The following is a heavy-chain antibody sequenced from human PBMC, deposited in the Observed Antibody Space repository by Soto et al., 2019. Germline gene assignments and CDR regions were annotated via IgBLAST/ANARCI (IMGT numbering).Heavy chain of an antibody. CDR3: AHGSGWLFDY. J-gene: IGHJ4*02. CDR1: GFSLSSSHVA. V-gene: IGHV2-5*02. D-gene: IGHD6-19*01. CDR2: IYWDGNE. Sequence: QITLKESGPTLVKPTQTLTLTCTFTGFSLSSSHVAVGWIRQPPGKAPECLALIYWDGNEHYSPSLRSRLTLTKDTSKNQLFLTMADMDPEDTATYFCAHGSGWLFDYWGQGTRVTVSS.